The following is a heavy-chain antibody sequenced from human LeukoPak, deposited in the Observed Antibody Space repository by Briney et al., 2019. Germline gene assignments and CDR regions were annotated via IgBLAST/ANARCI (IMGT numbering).Heavy chain of an antibody. CDR1: GLTFSSYA. CDR3: ANVDTAYFDY. Sequence: GGSLRLSCAASGLTFSSYAMTWVRQAPGKGLEWVSSIKDSGGRTYYADSVKGRFTISRDNSKNTLYLQMNNLRAEDTAVYYCANVDTAYFDYWGQGTLVTVSS. V-gene: IGHV3-23*01. D-gene: IGHD5-18*01. CDR2: IKDSGGRT. J-gene: IGHJ4*02.